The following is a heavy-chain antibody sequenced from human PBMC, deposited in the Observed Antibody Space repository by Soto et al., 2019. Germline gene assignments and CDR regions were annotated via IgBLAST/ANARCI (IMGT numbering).Heavy chain of an antibody. J-gene: IGHJ5*02. Sequence: ASVKVSCKASGGTFSSYAISWVRQAPGQGLEWMGGIIPIFGAANYAQKFQGRVTITADESTSTAYMELSSLRSEDTAVYYCARGGGYYPNWFDPWAQGTLVTVSS. CDR1: GGTFSSYA. D-gene: IGHD3-22*01. CDR2: IIPIFGAA. V-gene: IGHV1-69*13. CDR3: ARGGGYYPNWFDP.